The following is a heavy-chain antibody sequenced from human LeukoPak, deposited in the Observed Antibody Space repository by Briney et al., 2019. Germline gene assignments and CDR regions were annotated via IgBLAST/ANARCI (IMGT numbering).Heavy chain of an antibody. CDR2: IYYSGST. CDR3: ARVRYDFWSGYSYYFDY. CDR1: SGSISRHY. D-gene: IGHD3-3*01. Sequence: SETLSLTCTVSSGSISRHYWSWIRQPPGKGLEWIGSIYYSGSTYYNPSLKSRVTISVDTSKNQFSLKLSSVTAADTAVYYCARVRYDFWSGYSYYFDYWGQGTLVTVSS. V-gene: IGHV4-59*11. J-gene: IGHJ4*02.